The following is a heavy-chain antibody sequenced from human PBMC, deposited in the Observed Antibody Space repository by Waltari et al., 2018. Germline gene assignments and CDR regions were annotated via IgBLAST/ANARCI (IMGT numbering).Heavy chain of an antibody. D-gene: IGHD6-13*01. CDR1: EGAFSRYN. J-gene: IGHJ4*02. CDR3: ASGGGMEHDY. Sequence: QVQLVQSGAEVEKTGSSVQVHCTASEGAFSRYNTNWVRQDPGQGLEWNGRIIPILGIANYAQKFQGRVTITADKSTSTAYMELSSLRSEDTAVYYCASGGGMEHDYWGQGTLVTVSS. V-gene: IGHV1-69*02. CDR2: IIPILGIA.